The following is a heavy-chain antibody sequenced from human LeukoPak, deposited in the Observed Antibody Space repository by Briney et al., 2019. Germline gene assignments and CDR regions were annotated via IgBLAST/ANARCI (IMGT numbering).Heavy chain of an antibody. J-gene: IGHJ3*02. CDR2: INHSGST. Sequence: SETLSLTCAVYGGSFSGYYWSWIRQPPGKGLEWIGEINHSGSTNYNPSLKSRVTISVDTSKNQFSLKLSSVTAADTAVYYCAREAFDAFDIWGQGTMVTVSS. CDR1: GGSFSGYY. V-gene: IGHV4-34*01. CDR3: AREAFDAFDI.